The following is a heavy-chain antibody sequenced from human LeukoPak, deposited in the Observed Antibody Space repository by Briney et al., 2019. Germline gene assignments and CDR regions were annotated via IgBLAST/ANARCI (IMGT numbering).Heavy chain of an antibody. D-gene: IGHD3-9*01. V-gene: IGHV4-39*02. CDR2: IYQTGNA. J-gene: IGHJ6*03. CDR1: GGSITGISYY. CDR3: ARGLDYVDV. Sequence: SETLSLTCAVSGGSITGISYYWNWLRQPPGKELEWIGRIYQTGNADYKPSLKSRVTISVDTTNNQFSLRLSSVTAADTAVYYCARGLDYVDVWGKGITVSVSS.